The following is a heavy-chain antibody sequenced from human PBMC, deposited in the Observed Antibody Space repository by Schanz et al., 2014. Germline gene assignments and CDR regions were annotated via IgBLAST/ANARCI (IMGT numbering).Heavy chain of an antibody. CDR3: ARDDEYSSSSHFDY. J-gene: IGHJ4*02. CDR1: GFTFSKYG. Sequence: KLVESGGGVVQPGRSLRLSCAASGFTFSKYGMHWVRQAPGKGLEKVAVIWYDGSNKYYADSVKGRFTISRDNSKNTLYLQMDSLRPDDAAVYFCARDDEYSSSSHFDYWGQGTLVTVSS. CDR2: IWYDGSNK. V-gene: IGHV3-33*01. D-gene: IGHD6-6*01.